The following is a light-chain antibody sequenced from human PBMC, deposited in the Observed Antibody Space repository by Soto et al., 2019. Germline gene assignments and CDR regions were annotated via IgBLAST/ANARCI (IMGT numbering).Light chain of an antibody. CDR2: DAS. V-gene: IGKV1-5*01. Sequence: DIQMTKSPSTLSASVGVRVSITCRASQSISSWLACYQQKPGKAPKLLIDDASSLESGDPSRFCGSGYGTEFTLTISSLLSDYFATSYCQQYNNYPWTFGPGTQVEIK. CDR1: QSISSW. CDR3: QQYNNYPWT. J-gene: IGKJ1*01.